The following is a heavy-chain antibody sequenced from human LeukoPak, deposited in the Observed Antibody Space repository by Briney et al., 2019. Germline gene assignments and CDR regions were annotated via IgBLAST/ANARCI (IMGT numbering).Heavy chain of an antibody. CDR2: IRYDGSNK. Sequence: GVSPRLSCAASGFTFSSYGMHWVRQAPGKGLEWVAFIRYDGSNKYYADSVKGRFTISRDNSKNTLYLQMNSLRAEDTAVYYCAKGGIAAAGTPVRWFDPWGQGTLVTVSS. D-gene: IGHD6-13*01. CDR3: AKGGIAAAGTPVRWFDP. CDR1: GFTFSSYG. V-gene: IGHV3-30*02. J-gene: IGHJ5*02.